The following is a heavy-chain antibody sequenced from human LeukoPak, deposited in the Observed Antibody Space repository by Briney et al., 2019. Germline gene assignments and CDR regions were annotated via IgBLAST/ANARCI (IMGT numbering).Heavy chain of an antibody. D-gene: IGHD3-10*01. CDR2: IYYSGST. CDR3: ASIPLMVRDYYFDY. V-gene: IGHV4-39*07. J-gene: IGHJ4*02. Sequence: PSETLSLTCTVSGGSVSGGNYFWTWIRQPPGKGLEWIGSIYYSGSTYYNPSLKSRVTISVDTSKNQFSLKLSSVTAADTAVYYCASIPLMVRDYYFDYWGQGTLVTVSS. CDR1: GGSVSGGNYF.